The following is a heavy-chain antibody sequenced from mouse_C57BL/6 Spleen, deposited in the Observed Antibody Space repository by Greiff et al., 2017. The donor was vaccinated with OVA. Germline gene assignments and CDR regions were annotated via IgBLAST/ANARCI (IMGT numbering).Heavy chain of an antibody. CDR2: IHPNSGST. CDR3: ARIGGMDYGAWFAY. D-gene: IGHD2-4*01. V-gene: IGHV1-64*01. Sequence: VKLQQPGAELVKPGASVKLSCKASGYTFTSYWMHWVKQRPGQGLEWIGMIHPNSGSTNYNEKFKSKATLTVDKSSSTAYMQLSSLTSEDSAVYYCARIGGMDYGAWFAYWGQGTLVTVSA. J-gene: IGHJ3*01. CDR1: GYTFTSYW.